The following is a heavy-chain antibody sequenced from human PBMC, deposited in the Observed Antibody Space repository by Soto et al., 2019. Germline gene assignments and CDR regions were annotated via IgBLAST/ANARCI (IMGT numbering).Heavy chain of an antibody. CDR3: ATYTAYAKYFLDY. V-gene: IGHV4-30-2*01. Sequence: SETLSLTCAVSGVSITTNGFSWHWIRQPPGKGLEWIGCIYPSGTIFYNPSLSSRVSISFDTSNNQFSLRLRSVTAADTAVYYGATYTAYAKYFLDYWGRGTLVTVSS. CDR2: IYPSGTI. CDR1: GVSITTNGFS. J-gene: IGHJ4*02. D-gene: IGHD5-12*01.